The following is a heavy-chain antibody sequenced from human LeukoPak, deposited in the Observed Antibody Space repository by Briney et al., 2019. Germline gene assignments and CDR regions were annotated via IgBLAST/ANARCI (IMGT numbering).Heavy chain of an antibody. J-gene: IGHJ4*02. CDR1: EFTSSGDW. D-gene: IGHD2-15*01. Sequence: GGSLRLSCAASEFTSSGDWMHWVRQAPGKGLVWVARLKNDGSSAEYANSAQGRFIISRDNGRNTVFLQMDSLRGDDTAIYYCTRARGGYVLDSWGQGTQVIVSS. CDR3: TRARGGYVLDS. V-gene: IGHV3-74*03. CDR2: LKNDGSSA.